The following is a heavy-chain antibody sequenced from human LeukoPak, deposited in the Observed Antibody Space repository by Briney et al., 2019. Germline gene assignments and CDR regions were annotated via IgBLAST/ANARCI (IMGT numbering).Heavy chain of an antibody. CDR1: GGSFSGYY. CDR2: INHSGST. CDR3: ARVRGPYYYGSGSKYYYGMDV. D-gene: IGHD3-10*01. V-gene: IGHV4-34*01. J-gene: IGHJ6*02. Sequence: TSETLSLTCAVYGGSFSGYYWSWIRQPPGKGLEWIGEINHSGSTNYNPSLKSRVTISVDTSKNQFSLKLSSVTAADTAVYYCARVRGPYYYGSGSKYYYGMDVWGQGTTVTVSS.